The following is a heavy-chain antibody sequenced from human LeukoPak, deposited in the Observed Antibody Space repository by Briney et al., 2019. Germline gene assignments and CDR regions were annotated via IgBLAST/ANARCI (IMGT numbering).Heavy chain of an antibody. V-gene: IGHV3-33*01. J-gene: IGHJ4*02. Sequence: GGSLRLSCAASGFRFSRYGMHWVRQAPGKGVEWVAAISYDGSNTYYADSVKGRFTISRDTSTNTLCMQMNSLRDEDTAVYYCARDLSVAAPDFWGQGTLVTVSS. CDR2: ISYDGSNT. CDR3: ARDLSVAAPDF. D-gene: IGHD6-25*01. CDR1: GFRFSRYG.